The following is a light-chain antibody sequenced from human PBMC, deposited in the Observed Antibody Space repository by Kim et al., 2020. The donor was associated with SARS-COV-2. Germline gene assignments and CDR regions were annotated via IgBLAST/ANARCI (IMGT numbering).Light chain of an antibody. CDR2: DAS. CDR3: QQRSNWPPWT. Sequence: PGERATLSCRASPGVSSYLAWYQQKPGQAPRLLIYDASNRATGIPARFSGSGSGTDFTLTISSLEPEDFAVYYCQQRSNWPPWTFGQGTKVDIK. J-gene: IGKJ1*01. CDR1: PGVSSY. V-gene: IGKV3-11*01.